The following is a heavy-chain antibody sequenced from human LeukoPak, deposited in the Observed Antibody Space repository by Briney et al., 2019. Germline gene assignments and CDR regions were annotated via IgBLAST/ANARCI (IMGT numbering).Heavy chain of an antibody. CDR2: IYISGST. CDR1: GGSISSGSYY. CDR3: ARANTYGSGRFL. J-gene: IGHJ4*02. D-gene: IGHD3-10*01. Sequence: SETLPLTCTVSGGSISSGSYYWSWIRQPAGKGLEWIGHIYISGSTNYNPSLRSRVTISVDPSKNPCSLKLTSVTAADTGVYYCARANTYGSGRFLWGQGTLVTVSS. V-gene: IGHV4-61*09.